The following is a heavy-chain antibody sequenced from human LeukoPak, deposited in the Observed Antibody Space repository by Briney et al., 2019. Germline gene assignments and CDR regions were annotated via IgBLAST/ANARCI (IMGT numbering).Heavy chain of an antibody. D-gene: IGHD5-18*01. J-gene: IGHJ4*02. V-gene: IGHV3-23*01. Sequence: GGSLRLSCATSGFPFETNAMSWVRQAPGKGLEWVATIGNTETFYADSVTGRFTVSRDNSKNTVNLQMNRLRVEDTAIYYCAKDWIQFNRVFDCFDSWGQGTLVTVSS. CDR1: GFPFETNA. CDR2: IGNTET. CDR3: AKDWIQFNRVFDCFDS.